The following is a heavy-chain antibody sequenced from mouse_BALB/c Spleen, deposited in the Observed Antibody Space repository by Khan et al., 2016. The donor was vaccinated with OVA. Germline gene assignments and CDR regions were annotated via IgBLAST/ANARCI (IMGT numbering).Heavy chain of an antibody. CDR1: EFSLSTSGMG. D-gene: IGHD2-5*01. CDR3: ARTTIVPTRGYSMDY. V-gene: IGHV8-12*01. Sequence: QVTLKESGPGILQPSQTLSLTCSFSEFSLSTSGMGVSWIRQPSGKGLEWLAHIFWDDDNHYNPSLRSRLTISKDTSRNQIFLKFTSVDTADTATCYCARTTIVPTRGYSMDYWDQGSSVTVSS. CDR2: IFWDDDN. J-gene: IGHJ4*01.